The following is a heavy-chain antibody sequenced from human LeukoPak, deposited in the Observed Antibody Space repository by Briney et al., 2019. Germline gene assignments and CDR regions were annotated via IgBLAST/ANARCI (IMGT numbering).Heavy chain of an antibody. J-gene: IGHJ3*02. CDR1: GGTFSSYA. V-gene: IGHV1-69*05. CDR3: ARSAAYDAFDI. Sequence: SVKVSCKASGGTFSSYATSWVRQAPGQGLEWMGGIIPIFGTANYAQKVQGRVTITTDESTSTAYLELRSLRSEDTAVYYCARSAAYDAFDIWGQGTMVTVSS. CDR2: IIPIFGTA. D-gene: IGHD6-25*01.